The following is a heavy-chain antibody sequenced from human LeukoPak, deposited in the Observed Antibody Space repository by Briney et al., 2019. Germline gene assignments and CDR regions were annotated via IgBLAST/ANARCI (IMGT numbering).Heavy chain of an antibody. V-gene: IGHV3-48*01. CDR3: ARVAARRWGYYYYYMDV. CDR1: GFTLSSYS. Sequence: GSLRLSCAASGFTLSSYSMNWVRQAPGKGLEWVSYISSSSSTIYYADSVKGRFTISRDNAKNSLYLQMNSLRAEDTAVYYCARVAARRWGYYYYYMDVWGKGTTVTVSS. CDR2: ISSSSSTI. D-gene: IGHD6-6*01. J-gene: IGHJ6*03.